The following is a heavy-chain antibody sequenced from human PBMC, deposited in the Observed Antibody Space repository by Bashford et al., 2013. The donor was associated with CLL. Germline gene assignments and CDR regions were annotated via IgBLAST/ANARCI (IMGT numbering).Heavy chain of an antibody. Sequence: SVKGSPARASGGTFSSYAISWVRQAPGQGLEWMGGIIPIFGTANYAQKFQGRVMITADESTSTAYMELSSLRSEDTAVYYCARLPKSWHYDFWSGLLGPLLWYYWGRGNPWSPSPQ. CDR2: IIPIFGTA. CDR1: GGTFSSYA. D-gene: IGHD3-3*01. J-gene: IGHJ4*02. CDR3: ARLPKSWHYDFWSGLLGPLLWYY. V-gene: IGHV1-69*13.